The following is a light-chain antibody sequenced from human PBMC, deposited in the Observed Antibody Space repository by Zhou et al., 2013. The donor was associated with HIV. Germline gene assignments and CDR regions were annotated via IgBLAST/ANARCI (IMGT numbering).Light chain of an antibody. CDR2: AAS. CDR1: QGIGND. J-gene: IGKJ3*01. CDR3: LQDYNYLT. V-gene: IGKV1-6*01. Sequence: AIQMTQSPSSLSASVGDRVTITCRASQGIGNDLAWYQQKPGKAPNLLIYAASNLQSGVPSRFSGSGSGTDFTLTISSLQPEDFATYYCLQDYNYLTFGPGTNVDIK.